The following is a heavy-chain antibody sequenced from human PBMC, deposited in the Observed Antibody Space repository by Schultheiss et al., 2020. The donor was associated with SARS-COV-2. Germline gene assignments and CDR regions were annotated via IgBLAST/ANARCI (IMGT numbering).Heavy chain of an antibody. J-gene: IGHJ2*01. Sequence: SETLSLTCTVSGGSISSYYWSWIRQPAGKGLEWIGRIYTSGSTNYNPSLKSRVTISVDTYKNQFSLKLSSVTAADTAVYYCARGRGGHDYGDPNSYWYFDLWGRGTLVTVSS. CDR2: IYTSGST. V-gene: IGHV4-4*07. CDR3: ARGRGGHDYGDPNSYWYFDL. CDR1: GGSISSYY. D-gene: IGHD4-17*01.